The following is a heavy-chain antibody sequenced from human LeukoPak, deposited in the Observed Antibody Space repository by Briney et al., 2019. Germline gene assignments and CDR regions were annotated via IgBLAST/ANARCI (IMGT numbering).Heavy chain of an antibody. J-gene: IGHJ5*02. Sequence: PSETLSLTCTVSGGSISSNYWSWIRQPPGKGLEWIGYIYYIGSTNYNPSLKSRVTISVDTSKNQFSLKLSSVTAADTAVYFCARGGGKLSPTDAGNWFDPWGQGTLVTVSS. CDR2: IYYIGST. D-gene: IGHD2-15*01. V-gene: IGHV4-59*01. CDR3: ARGGGKLSPTDAGNWFDP. CDR1: GGSISSNY.